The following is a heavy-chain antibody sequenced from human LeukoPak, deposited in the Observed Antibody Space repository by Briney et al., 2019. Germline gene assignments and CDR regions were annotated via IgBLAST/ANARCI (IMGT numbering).Heavy chain of an antibody. CDR1: GFTFSSYA. V-gene: IGHV3-23*01. D-gene: IGHD7-27*01. J-gene: IGHJ4*02. Sequence: GGSLRLSCAASGFTFSSYAMSWVRQAPGKGLEWVSTITTSDGNTYYADSVKGRFTVSRDNSKNTLFLQMNSLRAEDTAVYYCAKDGGLWVSAHWGDSWGRGTLVAVSS. CDR2: ITTSDGNT. CDR3: AKDGGLWVSAHWGDS.